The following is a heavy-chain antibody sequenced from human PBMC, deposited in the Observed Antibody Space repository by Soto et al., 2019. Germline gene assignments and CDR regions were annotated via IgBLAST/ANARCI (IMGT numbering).Heavy chain of an antibody. CDR2: INHSGST. CDR1: GGSFSGYY. J-gene: IGHJ4*02. Sequence: SETLSLTCAVYGGSFSGYYWSWIRQPPGKGLEWIGEINHSGSTNYNPSLKSRVTISVDTSKNQFSLKLSSVTAADTAVYYCARSRGAARPDQRLYYFDYWGQGTLVTVSS. D-gene: IGHD6-6*01. V-gene: IGHV4-34*01. CDR3: ARSRGAARPDQRLYYFDY.